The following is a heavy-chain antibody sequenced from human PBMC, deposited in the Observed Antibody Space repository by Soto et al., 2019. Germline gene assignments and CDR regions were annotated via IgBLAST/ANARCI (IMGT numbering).Heavy chain of an antibody. J-gene: IGHJ5*02. V-gene: IGHV4-39*01. CDR1: GGSISSSSYY. Sequence: ETLSLTCTVSGGSISSSSYYWGWIRQPPGKGLEWIGSIYYSGSTYYNPSLKSRVTISVDTSKNQFSLKLSSVTAADTAVYYCARRYFANWFDPWGQGTLVTVS. CDR2: IYYSGST. D-gene: IGHD3-9*01. CDR3: ARRYFANWFDP.